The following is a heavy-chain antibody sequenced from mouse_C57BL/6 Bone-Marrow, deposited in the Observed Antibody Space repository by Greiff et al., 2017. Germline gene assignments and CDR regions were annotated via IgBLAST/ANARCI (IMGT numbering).Heavy chain of an antibody. J-gene: IGHJ3*01. CDR1: GYTFTSYW. CDR3: ARDDYGRFAY. V-gene: IGHV1-50*01. Sequence: QVQLQQPGAELVKPGASVKLSCKASGYTFTSYWMQWVKQRPGQGLEWIGAIDPSDSYTNYNQKFKGKATLTVDTSSSTAYMQLSSLTSEDSAVYYCARDDYGRFAYWGQGTRVTVSA. D-gene: IGHD2-4*01. CDR2: IDPSDSYT.